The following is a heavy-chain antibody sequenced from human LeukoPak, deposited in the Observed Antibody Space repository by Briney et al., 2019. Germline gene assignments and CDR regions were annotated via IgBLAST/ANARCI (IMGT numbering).Heavy chain of an antibody. CDR3: ARRIATATGSYWFDP. J-gene: IGHJ5*02. Sequence: PGGSLRLSCAASGFTFDDYGMSWVRQAPGKGLEWVSGINWNGGSTGYADSVKGRFTISRDNAKNSLYLQMNSLRAEDTALYHCARRIATATGSYWFDPWGQGTMVTVSS. CDR2: INWNGGST. V-gene: IGHV3-20*01. CDR1: GFTFDDYG. D-gene: IGHD7-27*01.